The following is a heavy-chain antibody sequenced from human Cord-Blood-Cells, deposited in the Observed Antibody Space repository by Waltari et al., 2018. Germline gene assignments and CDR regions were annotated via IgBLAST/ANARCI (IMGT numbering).Heavy chain of an antibody. CDR3: GGSSQHYYYYYMDV. CDR1: GGTFSSYA. V-gene: IGHV1-69*09. Sequence: QVQLVQSGAEVKKPGSSVEVSCKASGGTFSSYAISWVRQAPGQGLEWMGRIIPILGIANYAQKFQSRVTITADKSTSTAYMELSSLRSDDTAVYYCGGSSQHYYYYYMDVWGKGTTVTVSS. D-gene: IGHD3-16*01. J-gene: IGHJ6*03. CDR2: IIPILGIA.